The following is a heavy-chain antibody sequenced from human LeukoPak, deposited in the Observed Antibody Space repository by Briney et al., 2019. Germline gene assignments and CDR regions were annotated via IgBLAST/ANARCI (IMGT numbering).Heavy chain of an antibody. J-gene: IGHJ5*02. CDR2: IYYSGST. Sequence: SQTLSLTCTVSGGSISSGDYYWSWIRQPPGKGLEWIGYIYYSGSTYYNPSLKSRVTISEDTSKNQFSLKLSSVTAADTAVYYCAREQKAAAGPYWFDPWGQGTLVTVSS. CDR1: GGSISSGDYY. D-gene: IGHD6-13*01. V-gene: IGHV4-30-4*01. CDR3: AREQKAAAGPYWFDP.